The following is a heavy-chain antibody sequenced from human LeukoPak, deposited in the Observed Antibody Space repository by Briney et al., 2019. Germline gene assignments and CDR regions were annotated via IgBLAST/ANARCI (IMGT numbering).Heavy chain of an antibody. Sequence: GGSLRLSCVASGFTFSSSWMTWVRQAPGMGLEWVAFIRYDGSNKYYADSVKGRFTISRDNSKNTLYLQMNSLRAEDTAVYYCAKDPSYPTRVFDYWGQGTLVTVSS. CDR1: GFTFSSSW. D-gene: IGHD3-10*01. J-gene: IGHJ4*02. V-gene: IGHV3-30*02. CDR2: IRYDGSNK. CDR3: AKDPSYPTRVFDY.